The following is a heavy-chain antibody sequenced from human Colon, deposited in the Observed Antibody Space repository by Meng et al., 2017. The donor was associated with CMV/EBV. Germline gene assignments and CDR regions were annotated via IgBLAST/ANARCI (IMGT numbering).Heavy chain of an antibody. J-gene: IGHJ4*02. CDR3: VTDYPERTAQIDN. CDR2: VRAGGTA. CDR1: GFTFVHAW. Sequence: VLLVESGGGLVKPGGSLRLSGAASGFTFVHAWMSWVRQAPGTGLEWVARVRAGGTADYAAPVKGRFTVGRDDSTNTVYLQMNNLLSNDTAVYYCVTDYPERTAQIDNWGQGTLVTVSS. D-gene: IGHD1/OR15-1a*01. V-gene: IGHV3-15*01.